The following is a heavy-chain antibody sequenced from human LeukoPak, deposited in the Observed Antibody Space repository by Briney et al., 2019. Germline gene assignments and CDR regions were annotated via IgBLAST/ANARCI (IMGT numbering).Heavy chain of an antibody. V-gene: IGHV3-33*06. Sequence: PGGSLRLSCAASGFTFSSYGMHWVRQAPGKGLEWVAVIWYDGSNKYYADSVKGRFTISRDNSKNTLYLQMKGLRAEATAVYYCGKDYWYSSGPTLFARWGQGTLLTVSS. J-gene: IGHJ5*02. CDR2: IWYDGSNK. CDR1: GFTFSSYG. D-gene: IGHD6-19*01. CDR3: GKDYWYSSGPTLFAR.